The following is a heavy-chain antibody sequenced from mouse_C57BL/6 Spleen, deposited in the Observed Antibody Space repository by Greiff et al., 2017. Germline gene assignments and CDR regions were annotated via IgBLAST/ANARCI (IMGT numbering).Heavy chain of an antibody. CDR3: AREIYYDCDAGDYYAMDY. V-gene: IGHV1-4*01. Sequence: QVQLQQSGAELARPGASVKMSCKASGYTFTSYTMHWVKQRPGQGLEWIGYINPSSGYTKYNQKFKDKATLTADNSSSTAYMQLSSLTSEDAAVYYCAREIYYDCDAGDYYAMDYWGPGTSVTVAS. CDR1: GYTFTSYT. J-gene: IGHJ4*01. D-gene: IGHD2-4*01. CDR2: INPSSGYT.